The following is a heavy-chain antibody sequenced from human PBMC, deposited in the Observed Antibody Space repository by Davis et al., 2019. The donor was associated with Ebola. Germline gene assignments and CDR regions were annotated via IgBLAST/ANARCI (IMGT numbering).Heavy chain of an antibody. CDR3: ARPMNYDFWSGGLDV. CDR2: ISYDGSNK. D-gene: IGHD3-3*01. CDR1: GFTFSSYA. V-gene: IGHV3-30*04. J-gene: IGHJ6*02. Sequence: GESLKISCAASGFTFSSYAMHWVRQAPGKGLEWVAVISYDGSNKYYTDSVKGRFTISRDNSKSTLYLQMNSLRAEDTAVYYCARPMNYDFWSGGLDVWGQGTTVTVSS.